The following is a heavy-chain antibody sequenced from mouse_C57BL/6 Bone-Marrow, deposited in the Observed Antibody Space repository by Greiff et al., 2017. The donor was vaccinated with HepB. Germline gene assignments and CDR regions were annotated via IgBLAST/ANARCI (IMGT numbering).Heavy chain of an antibody. V-gene: IGHV6-3*01. CDR3: TTPRYFDY. J-gene: IGHJ2*01. Sequence: EVHLVESRGGLVQPGGSMKLSCVASGFTFSNYWMNWVRQSPEKGLEWVAQIRLKSDNYATHYAESVKGRFTISRDDSKSSVYLQMNNLRAEDTGIYYCTTPRYFDYWGQGTTLTVSS. CDR1: GFTFSNYW. CDR2: IRLKSDNYAT.